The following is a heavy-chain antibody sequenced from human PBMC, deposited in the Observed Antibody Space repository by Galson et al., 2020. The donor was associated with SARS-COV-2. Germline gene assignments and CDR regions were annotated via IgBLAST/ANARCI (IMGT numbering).Heavy chain of an antibody. CDR3: ARDFRFGDMRDY. Sequence: GGSLRLSCAASGFTFSSYGMHWVRQAPGKGLEWVAVIWYDGSNKYYADSVKGRFTISRDNSKNTLYLQMNSLRAEDTAVYYCARDFRFGDMRDYWGQGTLVTVSS. CDR2: IWYDGSNK. V-gene: IGHV3-33*01. CDR1: GFTFSSYG. J-gene: IGHJ4*02. D-gene: IGHD3-10*01.